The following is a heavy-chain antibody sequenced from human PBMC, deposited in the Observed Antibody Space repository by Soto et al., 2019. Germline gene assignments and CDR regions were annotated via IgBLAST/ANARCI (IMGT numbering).Heavy chain of an antibody. CDR1: GFTFTSYA. V-gene: IGHV3-23*01. CDR2: VSGSAANT. Sequence: GGSLRLSCAASGFTFTSYAMSWVRQAPGKGLEWVSAVSGSAANTFYADSVKGRFTISRDNSKNTLYLQMSGLRAEDTAVYFCAKGSAYFESSAHNLASFQYWGQGTLVTV. J-gene: IGHJ1*01. D-gene: IGHD3-22*01. CDR3: AKGSAYFESSAHNLASFQY.